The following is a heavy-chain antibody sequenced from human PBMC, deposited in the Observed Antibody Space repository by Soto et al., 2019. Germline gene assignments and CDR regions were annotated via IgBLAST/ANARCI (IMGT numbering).Heavy chain of an antibody. V-gene: IGHV1-18*01. CDR2: LSVHTGQT. CDR1: DYTFTKYG. Sequence: QLVQSGPEVKKPGASVQVSCRASDYTFTKYGVSWVRQAPGQGLEWLGWLSVHTGQTRYARKVQGRATMTADTSANTAYMELRSLISDDTAVYYCARARYCSSPSCYNHYYYGMDIWGQGTTVTVSS. CDR3: ARARYCSSPSCYNHYYYGMDI. J-gene: IGHJ6*02. D-gene: IGHD2-2*02.